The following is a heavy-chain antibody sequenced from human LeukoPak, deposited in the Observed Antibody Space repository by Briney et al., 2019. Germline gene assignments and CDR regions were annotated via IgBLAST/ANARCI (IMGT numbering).Heavy chain of an antibody. Sequence: SETLSLTCTVSGGSISSYYWSWIRQPPGKGLGWIGYIYYSGSTNYNPSLESRVTISVDTSKNQFSLKLSSVTAADTAVYYCAKTYYDILTGYGGPYYMDVWGKGTTVTVSS. CDR3: AKTYYDILTGYGGPYYMDV. D-gene: IGHD3-9*01. CDR1: GGSISSYY. V-gene: IGHV4-59*01. J-gene: IGHJ6*03. CDR2: IYYSGST.